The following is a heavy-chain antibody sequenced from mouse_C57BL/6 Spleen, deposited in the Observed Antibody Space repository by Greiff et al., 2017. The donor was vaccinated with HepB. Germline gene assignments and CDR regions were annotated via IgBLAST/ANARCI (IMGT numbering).Heavy chain of an antibody. CDR2: IYPGDGDT. J-gene: IGHJ4*01. CDR3: ARRADDGYAMDY. Sequence: QVQLQQSGPELVKPGASVKISCKASGYAFSSSWMNWVKQRPGKGLEWIGRIYPGDGDTNYNGKFKGKATLTADKSSSTAYMQLSSLTSEDSAVSFCARRADDGYAMDYWGQGTSVTVSS. V-gene: IGHV1-82*01. CDR1: GYAFSSSW. D-gene: IGHD2-3*01.